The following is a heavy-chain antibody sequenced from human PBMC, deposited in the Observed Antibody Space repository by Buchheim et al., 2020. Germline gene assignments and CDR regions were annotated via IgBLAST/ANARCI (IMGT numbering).Heavy chain of an antibody. CDR3: AKDSIAVAGLRDYYYGMDV. CDR1: GFTFSSYG. V-gene: IGHV3-30*18. J-gene: IGHJ6*02. CDR2: ISYDGSNK. Sequence: QVQLVESGGGVVQPGRSLRLSCAASGFTFSSYGMHWVRQAPGKGLEWVAVISYDGSNKYYADSVKGRFTLSRDNSKNTLYLQMNSLRAEDTAVYYCAKDSIAVAGLRDYYYGMDVWGQGTT. D-gene: IGHD6-19*01.